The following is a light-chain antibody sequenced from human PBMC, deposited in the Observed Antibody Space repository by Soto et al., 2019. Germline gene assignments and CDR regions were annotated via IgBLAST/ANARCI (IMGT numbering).Light chain of an antibody. J-gene: IGKJ1*01. CDR1: QSISGW. Sequence: DIQMTQSPSTLSASVGDRVTITCRASQSISGWLAWYQQKPGKAPKLLIYKASSLERGVPSRLSGSGSGTEFTLTISSLQPDEFATYYCQQYNSYPGWTFGQGTKVEIK. V-gene: IGKV1-5*03. CDR3: QQYNSYPGWT. CDR2: KAS.